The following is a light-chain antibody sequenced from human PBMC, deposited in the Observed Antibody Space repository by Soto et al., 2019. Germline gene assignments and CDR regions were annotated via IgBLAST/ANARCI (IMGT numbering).Light chain of an antibody. Sequence: QSALTQPASVSGSPGQSIAISCTGTSSDIGAYNYVSWYQQYPGKAPKLMIYDVSNRPSGVSDRFSGSKSGNMAYLTISGLQAEDEAEYYCSSFTSSSTYVFGTATKVTVL. V-gene: IGLV2-14*01. J-gene: IGLJ1*01. CDR1: SSDIGAYNY. CDR2: DVS. CDR3: SSFTSSSTYV.